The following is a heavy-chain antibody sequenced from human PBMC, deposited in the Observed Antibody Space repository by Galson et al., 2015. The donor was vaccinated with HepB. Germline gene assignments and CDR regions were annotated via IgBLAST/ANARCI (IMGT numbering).Heavy chain of an antibody. J-gene: IGHJ4*02. Sequence: SETLSLTCAVSGGSISSNNWWSWVRQSPGKGLGGIGEIYHGGSTSYNPSLKSRVTISVVKSKNQFSLKLSSVTAADTAGYYWARFREGGGWLDYWGQGILVTVSS. CDR1: GGSISSNNW. V-gene: IGHV4-4*02. D-gene: IGHD6-19*01. CDR3: ARFREGGGWLDY. CDR2: IYHGGST.